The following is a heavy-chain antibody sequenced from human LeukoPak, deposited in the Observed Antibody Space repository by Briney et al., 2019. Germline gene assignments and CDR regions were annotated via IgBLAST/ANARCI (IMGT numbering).Heavy chain of an antibody. V-gene: IGHV3-43*02. D-gene: IGHD4-17*01. CDR1: GFTVSSNY. Sequence: GGSLRLSCAASGFTVSSNYMSWVRQAPGKGLEWVSLISGDGGSTYYADSVKGRFTISRDNSKNSLYLQMNSLRTEDTALYYCAKDGDYGDYGTNDYWGQGTLVTVSS. CDR2: ISGDGGST. J-gene: IGHJ4*02. CDR3: AKDGDYGDYGTNDY.